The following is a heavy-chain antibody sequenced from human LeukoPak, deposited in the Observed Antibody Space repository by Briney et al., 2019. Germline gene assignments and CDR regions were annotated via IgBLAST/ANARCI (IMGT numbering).Heavy chain of an antibody. J-gene: IGHJ4*02. D-gene: IGHD5-18*01. CDR3: ARQLQRGYSYSDY. V-gene: IGHV5-51*01. CDR2: IYPGDSDT. CDR1: GYTFTSNW. Sequence: GESLKISCKGSGYTFTSNWIGWVRQMPGKGLEWMGTIYPGDSDTRYSPSFQGQVTISADKSISTAYLQWSSLKASDTAMYYCARQLQRGYSYSDYWGQGTLVTVSS.